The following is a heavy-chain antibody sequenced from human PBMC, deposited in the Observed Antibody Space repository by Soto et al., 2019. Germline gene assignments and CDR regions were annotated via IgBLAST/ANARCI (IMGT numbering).Heavy chain of an antibody. D-gene: IGHD1-26*01. J-gene: IGHJ4*02. V-gene: IGHV1-69*01. CDR2: IIPIFGTT. CDR3: ARGVGAYYFDY. Sequence: QVQLVQSGAEVKKPGSSVKVSCKASGGTFSTYAITWVRQAPGQGLEWLGGIIPIFGTTDYARKFQGRVTITAAESTSTVFIELSSLTSQDTAAYYCARGVGAYYFDYWGQGTLVTVSS. CDR1: GGTFSTYA.